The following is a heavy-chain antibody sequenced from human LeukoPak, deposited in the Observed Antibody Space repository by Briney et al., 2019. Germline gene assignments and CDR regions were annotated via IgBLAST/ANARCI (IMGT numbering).Heavy chain of an antibody. CDR3: ASGYSSSWWNFDY. CDR2: IIPIFGTA. V-gene: IGHV1-69*05. D-gene: IGHD6-13*01. J-gene: IGHJ4*02. Sequence: SVKVSCKASGGTFSSYAISWVRQAPGQGLEWMGGIIPIFGTANYAQKFQGRVTITTDESTSTAYMELSSLRSEDTAVYYCASGYSSSWWNFDYWGQGTLVTVSS. CDR1: GGTFSSYA.